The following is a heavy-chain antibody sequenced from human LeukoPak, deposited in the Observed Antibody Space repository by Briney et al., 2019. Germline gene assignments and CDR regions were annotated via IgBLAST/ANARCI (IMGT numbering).Heavy chain of an antibody. D-gene: IGHD3-22*01. Sequence: ASVKASCKASGYTFSGYYLHWVRQAPGQGLEWMGWINPNSGVTKFAQKFQGRVTVTRDTSISTAYMELRRLRSDDRAVYYCARGPPTRVVVITTGDFDNWGQGTLVTVSS. CDR3: ARGPPTRVVVITTGDFDN. CDR1: GYTFSGYY. CDR2: INPNSGVT. V-gene: IGHV1-2*02. J-gene: IGHJ4*02.